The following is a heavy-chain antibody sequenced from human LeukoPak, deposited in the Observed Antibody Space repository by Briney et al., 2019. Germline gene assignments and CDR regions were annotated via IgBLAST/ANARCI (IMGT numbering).Heavy chain of an antibody. V-gene: IGHV3-48*01. J-gene: IGHJ1*01. CDR1: GFTFSSYT. CDR3: ARDSGSLAFHL. Sequence: GGSLRLSCAASGFTFSSYTMNWVRQAPGKGLEWVSYISSSSSTTYYADSVKGRFTISRDNSKNTLYLQMDSLRIEDSAVYYCARDSGSLAFHLWGQGTLVTVSS. CDR2: ISSSSSTT. D-gene: IGHD1-26*01.